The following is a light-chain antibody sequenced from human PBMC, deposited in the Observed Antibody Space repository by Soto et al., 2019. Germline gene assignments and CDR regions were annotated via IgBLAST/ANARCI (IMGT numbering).Light chain of an antibody. CDR1: QSISSW. CDR3: QRYNNYPPGVTYT. J-gene: IGKJ2*01. V-gene: IGKV1-5*01. Sequence: DIPMTQSPSTLSSSVGDRVTITCRASQSISSWLVWYQQKPGKAPTLLIYDASSLESGVPSRFSGSGSGTELALTISSLQPDDFATYYCQRYNNYPPGVTYTFGQGTKLEIK. CDR2: DAS.